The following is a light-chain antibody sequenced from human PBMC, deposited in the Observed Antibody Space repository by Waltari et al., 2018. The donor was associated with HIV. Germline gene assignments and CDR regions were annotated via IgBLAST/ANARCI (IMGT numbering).Light chain of an antibody. Sequence: QSVLTQPPSASGTPGQMVTLSCSGGSSYIGRQTVDWYQQLPGTAPKLLIYSNDQRPSGIPDRFSGSKSGTAASLAISGLRSEDEADYYCAAWDDSLNVWVFGGGTKLTVL. CDR2: SND. V-gene: IGLV1-44*01. J-gene: IGLJ3*02. CDR3: AAWDDSLNVWV. CDR1: SSYIGRQT.